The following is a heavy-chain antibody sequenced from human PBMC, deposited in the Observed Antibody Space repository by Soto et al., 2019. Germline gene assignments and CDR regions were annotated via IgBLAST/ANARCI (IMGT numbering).Heavy chain of an antibody. CDR3: AKSYCRGGSCYVNWFDP. CDR2: ISGSGGST. CDR1: GFTFSSYA. V-gene: IGHV3-23*01. Sequence: GGSLRLSCAASGFTFSSYAMSWVRQAPGKGLERVSAISGSGGSTYYADSVKGRFTISRDNSKNTLYLQMNSLRAEDAAVYYCAKSYCRGGSCYVNWFDPWGQGTLVTVSS. J-gene: IGHJ5*02. D-gene: IGHD2-15*01.